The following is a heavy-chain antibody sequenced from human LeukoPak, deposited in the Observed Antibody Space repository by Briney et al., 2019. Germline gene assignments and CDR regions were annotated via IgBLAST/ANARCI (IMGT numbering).Heavy chain of an antibody. CDR2: INHEGRS. J-gene: IGHJ6*02. CDR1: GGSFSGYY. CDR3: AKERGYTSSWSNYWYYYGVDV. D-gene: IGHD6-13*01. V-gene: IGHV4-34*01. Sequence: PSETLSLTCAVYGGSFSGYYWSWIRQTPGKGLEWLGAINHEGRSYDSPSLKSRVTLSVDKSKNQFSLKLTSVTAADTAIYFCAKERGYTSSWSNYWYYYGVDVWGRGTTVTVSS.